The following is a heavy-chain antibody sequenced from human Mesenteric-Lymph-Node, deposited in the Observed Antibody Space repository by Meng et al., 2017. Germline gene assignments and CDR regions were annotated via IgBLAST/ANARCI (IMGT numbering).Heavy chain of an antibody. CDR1: GGSFSGYY. CDR2: INHSGST. CDR3: ARVTINWGFEHWYFDL. D-gene: IGHD7-27*01. J-gene: IGHJ2*01. V-gene: IGHV4-34*01. Sequence: QGHLTEWVEDLLKPSAPLSLTCAGYGGSFSGYYWSLIRQPPGKGLEWIGEINHSGSTNYNPSLKSRVTISVDTSKNQFSLKLSSVTAADTAVYYCARVTINWGFEHWYFDLWGRGTLVTVSS.